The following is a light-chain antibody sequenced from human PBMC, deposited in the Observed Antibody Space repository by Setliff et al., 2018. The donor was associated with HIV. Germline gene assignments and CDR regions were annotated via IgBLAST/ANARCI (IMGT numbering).Light chain of an antibody. Sequence: QSALAQPASVSGSPGQSITISCTGTSSDIGGYNYDSWYQQHPGKAPKLIIYEVTNRPSGVSNRFSGSKSGNTASLTISGLQAEDEADYYCSSYSSASTLTLFGGGTKVTVL. CDR3: SSYSSASTLTL. J-gene: IGLJ2*01. CDR2: EVT. V-gene: IGLV2-14*01. CDR1: SSDIGGYNY.